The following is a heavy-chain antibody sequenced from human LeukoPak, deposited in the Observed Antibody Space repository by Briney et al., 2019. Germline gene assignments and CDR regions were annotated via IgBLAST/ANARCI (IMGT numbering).Heavy chain of an antibody. CDR1: RFIFSSYG. J-gene: IGHJ6*02. CDR3: ARDLKDGYNYGYYYGMDV. Sequence: GGSLRLSCAGSRFIFSSYGIHWVRQAPGKGLEWVAVIWYDGSNKYYADSVKGRFTISRDNSKNTLYLQMNSLRADDTAVYYCARDLKDGYNYGYYYGMDVWGQGTTVIVSS. V-gene: IGHV3-33*01. D-gene: IGHD5-24*01. CDR2: IWYDGSNK.